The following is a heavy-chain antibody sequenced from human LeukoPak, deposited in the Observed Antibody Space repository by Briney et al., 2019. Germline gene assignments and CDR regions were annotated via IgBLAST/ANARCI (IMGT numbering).Heavy chain of an antibody. V-gene: IGHV3-30*04. J-gene: IGHJ4*02. CDR2: ISSDGRNK. CDR1: GFTFTSFS. CDR3: ARDRKYYFDY. Sequence: PGRSLRLSCSAPGFTFTSFSLHWVRLAPGKGLEWVAFISSDGRNKFSADSVRARFTISRDNSNNMLYLQMNSLRTEDTAVYYCARDRKYYFDYWAREPWSPSPQ.